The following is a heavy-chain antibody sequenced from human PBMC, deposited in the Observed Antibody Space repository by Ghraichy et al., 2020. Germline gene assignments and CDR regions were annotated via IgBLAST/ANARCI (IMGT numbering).Heavy chain of an antibody. V-gene: IGHV3-30-3*01. CDR2: ISYDGSNK. CDR3: ARAAAGPFDY. J-gene: IGHJ4*02. Sequence: SCAASGFTFSSYAMHWVRQAPGKGLEWVAVISYDGSNKYYADSVKGRFTISRDNSKNTLYLQMNSLRAEDTAVYYCARAAAGPFDYWGQGTLVTVSS. CDR1: GFTFSSYA. D-gene: IGHD6-13*01.